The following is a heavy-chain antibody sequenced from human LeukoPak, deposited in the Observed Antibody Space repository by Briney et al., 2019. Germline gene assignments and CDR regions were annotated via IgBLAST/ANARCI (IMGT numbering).Heavy chain of an antibody. J-gene: IGHJ4*01. CDR2: ISGSGGST. Sequence: GGSLRLSCAASGFTFSSYGMSWVRQAPGKGLEWVSAISGSGGSTYYADSVKGRFTISRDNSKNTLYLQMNSLRAEDTAVYYCAKDRLRFCTGGNCYSPVDYWGQGILVTVSS. V-gene: IGHV3-23*01. CDR3: AKDRLRFCTGGNCYSPVDY. CDR1: GFTFSSYG. D-gene: IGHD2-15*01.